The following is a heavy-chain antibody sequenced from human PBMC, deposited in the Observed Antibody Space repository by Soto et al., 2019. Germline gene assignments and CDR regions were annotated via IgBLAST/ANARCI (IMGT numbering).Heavy chain of an antibody. J-gene: IGHJ6*02. CDR1: GGSISSSSYY. CDR3: ARHLTYCSAGSCYSDFPYYGMDV. D-gene: IGHD2-15*01. CDR2: IFYSGST. Sequence: QLQLQESGPGLVKPSETLSLTCTVSGGSISSSSYYWGWIRQPPGKGLEWIGSIFYSGSTYYNPSLKRRVTISVDTSKNQFSLKLSSVTAADTAVYYWARHLTYCSAGSCYSDFPYYGMDVWGQGTTVTVSS. V-gene: IGHV4-39*01.